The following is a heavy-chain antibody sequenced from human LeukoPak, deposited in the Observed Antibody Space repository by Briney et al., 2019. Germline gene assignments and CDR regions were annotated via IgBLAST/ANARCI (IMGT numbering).Heavy chain of an antibody. CDR2: IRYDGSNK. Sequence: PGGSLRLSCAASGFTFSTYGMHWVRQAPGKGLEWVAFIRYDGSNKYHADSVKGRFTISRDNSKNTLYLQMNSLRAEDTAVYYCVTNFDPDVDWGQGTLVTVSS. D-gene: IGHD3-9*01. J-gene: IGHJ4*02. CDR3: VTNFDPDVD. CDR1: GFTFSTYG. V-gene: IGHV3-30*02.